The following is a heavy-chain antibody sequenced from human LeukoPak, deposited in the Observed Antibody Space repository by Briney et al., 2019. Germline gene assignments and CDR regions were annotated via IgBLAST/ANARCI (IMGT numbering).Heavy chain of an antibody. Sequence: ASVKVSCKASGYTFTVYYMYWVRQAPGQGLEWMGRINPNSGNTNYAQKLQGRVTMTTDTSTSTAYMELRSLRSDDTAVYYCARQGRAVYYYGSGEPIDYWGQGTLVTVSS. CDR2: INPNSGNT. CDR1: GYTFTVYY. D-gene: IGHD3-10*01. V-gene: IGHV1-18*04. J-gene: IGHJ4*02. CDR3: ARQGRAVYYYGSGEPIDY.